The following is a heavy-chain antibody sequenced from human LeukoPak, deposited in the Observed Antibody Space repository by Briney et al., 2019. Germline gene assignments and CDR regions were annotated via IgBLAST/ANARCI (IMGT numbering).Heavy chain of an antibody. V-gene: IGHV1-2*02. Sequence: VASVKVSCKTSGYTFTGYYMHWVRQAPGQGLEWMGWIKLKSGGTNYAQNFQGRVTMTRDTSISTAYMELSRLRFDDTAVYYCARGAFDSSGYLGYWGQGTLVTVSS. CDR3: ARGAFDSSGYLGY. D-gene: IGHD3-22*01. CDR1: GYTFTGYY. CDR2: IKLKSGGT. J-gene: IGHJ4*02.